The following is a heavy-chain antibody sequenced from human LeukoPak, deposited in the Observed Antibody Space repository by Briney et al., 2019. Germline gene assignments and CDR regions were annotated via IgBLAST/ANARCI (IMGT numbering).Heavy chain of an antibody. CDR3: ARVYCNSTSCYNWFDP. CDR1: GYTFTGYY. V-gene: IGHV1-2*02. Sequence: ASVKVSCKPSGYTFTGYYMHWVRQAPGHGLEWRGWINPNSGGTNYAQKFQGRVTMTRDTSISTAYMALSRLRSDDTAVYYCARVYCNSTSCYNWFDPWGQGTLVTVSS. CDR2: INPNSGGT. J-gene: IGHJ5*02. D-gene: IGHD2-2*01.